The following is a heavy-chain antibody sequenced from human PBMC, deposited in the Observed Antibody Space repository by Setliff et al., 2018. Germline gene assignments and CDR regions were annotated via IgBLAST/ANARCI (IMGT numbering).Heavy chain of an antibody. Sequence: ASVKVSCKASGYTFSDYGVSWVRQAPGQGLDWVGWISPYTGNAYYAPKFQGRVMMTTNTSTTTAYMELRSLRSDDTAIYYCSRLVRFCTKISCQRLLGDDYWGQGALVTVSS. CDR3: SRLVRFCTKISCQRLLGDDY. D-gene: IGHD2-2*01. CDR1: GYTFSDYG. CDR2: ISPYTGNA. V-gene: IGHV1-18*01. J-gene: IGHJ4*02.